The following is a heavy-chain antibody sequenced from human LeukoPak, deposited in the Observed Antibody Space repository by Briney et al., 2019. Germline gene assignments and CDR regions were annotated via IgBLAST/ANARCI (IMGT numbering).Heavy chain of an antibody. CDR2: INPSGGST. J-gene: IGHJ4*02. D-gene: IGHD5-12*01. CDR3: AREDIVATSYFDY. Sequence: ASVKVSCKASGYTFTSYYMHWVRQAPGQGLEWMGIINPSGGSTSYAQKFQGRVAMTRDMSTSTVYMELSSLRSEDTAVYYCAREDIVATSYFDYWGQGTLVTVSS. V-gene: IGHV1-46*01. CDR1: GYTFTSYY.